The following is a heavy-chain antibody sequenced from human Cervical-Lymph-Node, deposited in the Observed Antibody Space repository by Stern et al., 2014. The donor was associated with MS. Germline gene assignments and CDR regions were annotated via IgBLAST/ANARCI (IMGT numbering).Heavy chain of an antibody. CDR3: ARGGDVRGVMLDY. CDR2: IWYDGSNK. D-gene: IGHD3-10*01. Sequence: VQLVESGGGVVQPGRSLRLSCAASGFTFSSHGMHWVRQAPGKGLEWVAVIWYDGSNKYYADSVKGRFTISRDNSKNTLYLQMNSLRAEDTAVYYCARGGDVRGVMLDYWGQGTLVTVSS. V-gene: IGHV3-33*01. CDR1: GFTFSSHG. J-gene: IGHJ4*02.